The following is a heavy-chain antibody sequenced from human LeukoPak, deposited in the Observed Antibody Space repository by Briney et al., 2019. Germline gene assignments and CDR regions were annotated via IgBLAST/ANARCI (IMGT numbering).Heavy chain of an antibody. V-gene: IGHV3-48*03. Sequence: GGSLRLSCAASGFTFSSYEMNWVRQAPGKGLEWVSYISSSGSNIYYADSVKGRFTISRDNAKNSLYLQMNSLRAEDTAVYYCARGWISDSFGYWGQGTLVTVSS. CDR2: ISSSGSNI. D-gene: IGHD5-12*01. CDR1: GFTFSSYE. J-gene: IGHJ4*02. CDR3: ARGWISDSFGY.